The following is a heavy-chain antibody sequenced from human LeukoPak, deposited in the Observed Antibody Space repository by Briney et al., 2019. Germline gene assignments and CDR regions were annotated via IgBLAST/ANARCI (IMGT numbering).Heavy chain of an antibody. CDR1: GFTFSSYD. CDR3: AKGGSFYDSSGYADY. J-gene: IGHJ4*02. V-gene: IGHV3-23*01. D-gene: IGHD3-22*01. CDR2: ISGSGSST. Sequence: GGSLRLSSAASGFTFSSYDMSWVRQAPGKGLDWVSAISGSGSSTYYADSVKGRFTISRDNSKNTLSLQMNSLRAEDTAVYYCAKGGSFYDSSGYADYWGQGTLVTVSS.